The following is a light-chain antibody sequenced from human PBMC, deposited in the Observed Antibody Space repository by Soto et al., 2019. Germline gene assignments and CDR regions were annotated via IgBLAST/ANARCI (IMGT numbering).Light chain of an antibody. J-gene: IGKJ1*01. V-gene: IGKV3-20*01. Sequence: EIVLTQSPATLSLSPGERATLSCMASQSVSSYLAWYQQKPGQAPRLLIYAISTRAAGVPDRFSGSGFGTDFTLTISRLEPEDFAMYYCQQYGSSRWTFAQGTKVDIK. CDR3: QQYGSSRWT. CDR1: QSVSSY. CDR2: AIS.